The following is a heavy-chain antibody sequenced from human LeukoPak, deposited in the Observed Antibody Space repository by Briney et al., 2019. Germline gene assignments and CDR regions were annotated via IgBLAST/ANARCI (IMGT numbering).Heavy chain of an antibody. CDR3: ARVGFTTSWSNFDY. CDR1: GYTFTGYF. D-gene: IGHD2-2*01. Sequence: ASVKVSFKASGYTFTGYFMHWVRQAPGQGLEWMGWINPNSGGTNYAQKFQGRVTLTRDTSISTAYMELSRLRSDDTAVYYCARVGFTTSWSNFDYWGQGTPVTVSS. J-gene: IGHJ4*02. CDR2: INPNSGGT. V-gene: IGHV1-2*02.